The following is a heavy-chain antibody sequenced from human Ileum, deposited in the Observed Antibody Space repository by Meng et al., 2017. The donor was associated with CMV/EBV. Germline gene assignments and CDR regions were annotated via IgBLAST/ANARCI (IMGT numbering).Heavy chain of an antibody. V-gene: IGHV3-21*01. CDR3: ARDYTSGFDS. CDR1: GFTFSHYS. J-gene: IGHJ4*02. CDR2: IVSNNNYI. Sequence: EVRLVESGGGLVQPGGSLGRSCAGSGFTFSHYSMNWVRQAPGKGLEWVSSIVSNNNYIYYADSVKGRVTISRDNTKNSLYLQMNSLRAEDTAVYYCARDYTSGFDSWGQGTLVTVSS. D-gene: IGHD6-19*01.